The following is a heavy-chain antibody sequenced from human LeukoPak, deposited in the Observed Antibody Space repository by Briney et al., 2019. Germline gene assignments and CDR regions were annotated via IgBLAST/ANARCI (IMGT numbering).Heavy chain of an antibody. CDR1: GFTFSSYA. CDR2: ISYDGSNK. CDR3: ARDPHYYGSGSYSSGYYFDY. Sequence: GGSLRLSCAASGFTFSSYAMHWVRQAPGKGLEWVAVISYDGSNKYYADSVKGRFTISRDNSKNTLYLQMNSLRAEDTAVYYCARDPHYYGSGSYSSGYYFDYWGQGTLVTVSS. D-gene: IGHD3-10*01. J-gene: IGHJ4*02. V-gene: IGHV3-30*04.